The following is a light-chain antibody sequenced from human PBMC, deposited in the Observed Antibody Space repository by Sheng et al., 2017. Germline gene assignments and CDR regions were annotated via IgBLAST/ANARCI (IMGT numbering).Light chain of an antibody. CDR3: QQFNSYPWT. Sequence: IQLTQSPSSLSASVGDRVTITCRASQGISSYLAWYQQKPGKAPKLLIYAASTLESGVPSRFSGSGSETDFTLTIGSLQPEDFATYYCQQFNSYPWTFGQGTKVEIK. V-gene: IGKV1-9*01. J-gene: IGKJ1*01. CDR2: AAS. CDR1: QGISSY.